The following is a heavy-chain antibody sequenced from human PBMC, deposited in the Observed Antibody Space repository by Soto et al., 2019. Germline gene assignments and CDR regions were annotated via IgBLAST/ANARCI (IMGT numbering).Heavy chain of an antibody. CDR1: GFTFSDYY. CDR3: ARDMLTHDYSRLDY. D-gene: IGHD4-4*01. V-gene: IGHV3-11*01. CDR2: ISSSGSTI. Sequence: NPGGSLRLSCAASGFTFSDYYMSWIRQAPGKGLEWVSYISSSGSTIYYADSVKGRFTISRDNAKNSLYLQMNSLRAEDTAVYYCARDMLTHDYSRLDYWGQGTLVTVSS. J-gene: IGHJ4*02.